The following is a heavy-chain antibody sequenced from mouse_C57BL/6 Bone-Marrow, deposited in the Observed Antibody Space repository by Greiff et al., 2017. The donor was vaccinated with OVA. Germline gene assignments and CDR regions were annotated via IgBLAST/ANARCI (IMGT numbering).Heavy chain of an antibody. CDR1: GFTFSSYG. CDR3: ARGSTMYFDY. Sequence: EVQLVESGGDLVKPGGSLKLSCAASGFTFSSYGMSWVRQTPDKRLEWVATISSGGSYTYSPDSVKGRFTISRDNAKNTLYHQLSSLKSEDTARYYCARGSTMYFDYWGQGTTLTVSS. D-gene: IGHD2-1*01. CDR2: ISSGGSYT. J-gene: IGHJ2*01. V-gene: IGHV5-6*01.